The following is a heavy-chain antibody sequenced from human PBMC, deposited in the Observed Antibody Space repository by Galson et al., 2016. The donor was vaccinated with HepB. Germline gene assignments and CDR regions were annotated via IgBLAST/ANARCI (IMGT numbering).Heavy chain of an antibody. CDR3: ARDRGWQQFDF. CDR1: GFIFSTHA. Sequence: SLRLSCAGSGFIFSTHAMSWVRQAPGKGLEWVSAIRGSGNGIDYADSVKGRFTISRDNAKNSLYLQMNTLRAEDTAVYYCARDRGWQQFDFWGQGTPVTVSS. D-gene: IGHD5-24*01. J-gene: IGHJ4*02. V-gene: IGHV3-23*01. CDR2: IRGSGNGI.